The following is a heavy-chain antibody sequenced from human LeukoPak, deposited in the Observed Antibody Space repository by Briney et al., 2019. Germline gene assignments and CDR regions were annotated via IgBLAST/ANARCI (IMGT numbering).Heavy chain of an antibody. CDR2: IYYSGST. J-gene: IGHJ5*02. D-gene: IGHD3-3*01. CDR3: ARGHEWPQNGFDP. CDR1: SASISRGGYY. Sequence: PSETLSLTCTVSSASISRGGYYWSWIRHHPGKGLEWIGCIYYSGSTFYNPSLKSRLTISVDTSKNQFSLKLSSVTAADTAVYYCARGHEWPQNGFDPWGQGTLVTVSS. V-gene: IGHV4-31*03.